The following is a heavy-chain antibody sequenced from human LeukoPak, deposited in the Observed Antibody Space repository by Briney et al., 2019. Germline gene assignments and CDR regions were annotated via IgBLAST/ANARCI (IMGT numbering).Heavy chain of an antibody. CDR3: VARDGGYGDY. V-gene: IGHV3-7*03. J-gene: IGHJ4*02. Sequence: GGSLRLSCAASGFTFSSYWMGWVRQAPGKGLEWVATIKQDGSEKYYVGSVKGRFTISRDNAKNSLYLQMNNLRAEDTAVYYCVARDGGYGDYWGQGTLVTVSS. CDR1: GFTFSSYW. D-gene: IGHD5-24*01. CDR2: IKQDGSEK.